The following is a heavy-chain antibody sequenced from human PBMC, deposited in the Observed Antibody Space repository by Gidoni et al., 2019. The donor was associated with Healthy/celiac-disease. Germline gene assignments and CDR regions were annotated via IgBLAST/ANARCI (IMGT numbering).Heavy chain of an antibody. V-gene: IGHV3-9*01. D-gene: IGHD3-10*01. Sequence: VQLVASGGGLVQPGRSLRLSCDASGFTFDDYAMHWVRQAPGKGLEWVSGISWNSGSIGYADSVKGRFTISRDNAKNSLYLQMNSLRAEDTALYYCAKMLFGSGSYYIVRWGQGTLVTVSS. CDR3: AKMLFGSGSYYIVR. CDR1: GFTFDDYA. J-gene: IGHJ5*02. CDR2: ISWNSGSI.